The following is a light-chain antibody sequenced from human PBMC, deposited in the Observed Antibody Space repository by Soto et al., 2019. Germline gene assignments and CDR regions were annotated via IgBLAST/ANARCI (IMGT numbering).Light chain of an antibody. J-gene: IGKJ4*01. V-gene: IGKV2-28*01. CDR3: AQGLQTPLT. CDR2: LGS. Sequence: DIVMTQSPLSLPVTPGEPASISCRSSRSLLHSNGYNYLNWYLQKPGQSPQLLIYLGSNRASGVPDRVSGSGSGTDFTLKISRVEAEDVGVYYCAQGLQTPLTFGGGTKMEIK. CDR1: RSLLHSNGYNY.